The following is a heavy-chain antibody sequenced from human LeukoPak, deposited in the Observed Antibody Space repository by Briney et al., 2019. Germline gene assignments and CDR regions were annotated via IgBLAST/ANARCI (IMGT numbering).Heavy chain of an antibody. V-gene: IGHV4-39*01. J-gene: IGHJ4*02. Sequence: SETLSLTCTVSGGPINSSDYYWGWIRQPPGKGLEWIGYIYYSGSTNYNPSLKSRVTISVDTSKNQFSLKLSSVTAADTAVYYCARLLEDYYGSGSYLFDYWGQGTLVTVSS. CDR2: IYYSGST. CDR3: ARLLEDYYGSGSYLFDY. CDR1: GGPINSSDYY. D-gene: IGHD3-10*01.